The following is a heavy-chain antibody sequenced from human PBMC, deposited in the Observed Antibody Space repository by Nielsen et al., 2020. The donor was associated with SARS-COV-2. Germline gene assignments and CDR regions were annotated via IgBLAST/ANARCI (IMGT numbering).Heavy chain of an antibody. J-gene: IGHJ1*01. D-gene: IGHD6-19*01. CDR3: ARGSHYSSGWYEYFQH. CDR2: ISYDGSNK. CDR1: GFTFSSYA. V-gene: IGHV3-30-3*01. Sequence: GGSLRLSCAASGFTFSSYAMHWVRQAPGKGLEWVAVISYDGSNKYYADSVKGRFTISRDNSKNTLYLQMNSLRAEDTAVYYCARGSHYSSGWYEYFQHWGQGTLVTVSS.